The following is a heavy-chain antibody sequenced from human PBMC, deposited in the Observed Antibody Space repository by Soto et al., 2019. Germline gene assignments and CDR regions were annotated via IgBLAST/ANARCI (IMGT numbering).Heavy chain of an antibody. J-gene: IGHJ3*01. V-gene: IGHV1-2*02. D-gene: IGHD3-10*01. Sequence: ASLKVSCKASGYTFTGHYMHWVRQAPGQGLEWMGWINPNSVGTNYAQDFQGRVTMTRDTSISTAYMELSRLRSDDTAVYYCAREPMVRAAHGFDVWGQGTMVTVSS. CDR2: INPNSVGT. CDR3: AREPMVRAAHGFDV. CDR1: GYTFTGHY.